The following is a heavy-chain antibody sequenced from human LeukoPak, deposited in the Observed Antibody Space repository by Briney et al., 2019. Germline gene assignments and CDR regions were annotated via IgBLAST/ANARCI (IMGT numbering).Heavy chain of an antibody. CDR2: IRYDGSNK. CDR1: GFTFSSYG. J-gene: IGHJ4*02. CDR3: ARGPRAVRHPWNFDY. D-gene: IGHD3-3*01. Sequence: PGGSLRLSCAASGFTFSSYGMHWVRQAPGKGLEWVAFIRYDGSNKYYADSVKGRFTISRDNSKNTLYLQMNSLRAEDTAVYYCARGPRAVRHPWNFDYWGQGTLVTVSS. V-gene: IGHV3-30*02.